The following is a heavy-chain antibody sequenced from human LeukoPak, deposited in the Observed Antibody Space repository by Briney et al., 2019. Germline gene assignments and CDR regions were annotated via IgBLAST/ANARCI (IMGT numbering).Heavy chain of an antibody. CDR3: ARLDYDPRELLFDY. CDR1: GGSFSGYY. CDR2: INHSGST. Sequence: SETLSLTCAVYGGSFSGYYWSWIRQPPGKGLEWIGEINHSGSTNYNPSLKSRVTISVDTSKNQFSLKLSSVTAADTAVYYCARLDYDPRELLFDYWGQGTLVTVSS. V-gene: IGHV4-34*01. D-gene: IGHD4-17*01. J-gene: IGHJ4*02.